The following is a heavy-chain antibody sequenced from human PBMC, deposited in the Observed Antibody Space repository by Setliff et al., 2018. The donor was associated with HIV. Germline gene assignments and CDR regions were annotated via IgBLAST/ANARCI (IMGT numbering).Heavy chain of an antibody. J-gene: IGHJ5*02. V-gene: IGHV1-46*01. CDR1: GYTFTSYY. D-gene: IGHD2-15*01. Sequence: ASVKVSCKASGYTFTSYYIHWVRQAPGQGLEWMGVIHPSGGSTSYAQSFQDRVTMTRDTSTSTIYMELSSLRSEDTAVYYCARVRYCSGGSCYGGEYWFDPWGQGTLVTVSS. CDR3: ARVRYCSGGSCYGGEYWFDP. CDR2: IHPSGGST.